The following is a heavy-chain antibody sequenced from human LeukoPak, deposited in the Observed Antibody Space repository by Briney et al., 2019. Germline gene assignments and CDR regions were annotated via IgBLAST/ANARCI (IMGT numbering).Heavy chain of an antibody. D-gene: IGHD5-18*01. CDR3: ARDPGVDTAMVFDY. V-gene: IGHV1-18*01. CDR2: ISAYNGNT. J-gene: IGHJ4*02. Sequence: WASVKVSCKASGYTFTSYGISWVRQAPGQGLEWMGWISAYNGNTNYAQKLQGRVTKTTDTSTSTAYMELRSLRSDDTAVYYCARDPGVDTAMVFDYWGQGTLVTVSS. CDR1: GYTFTSYG.